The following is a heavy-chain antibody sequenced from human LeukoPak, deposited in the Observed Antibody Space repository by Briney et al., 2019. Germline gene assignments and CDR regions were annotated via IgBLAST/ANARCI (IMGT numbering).Heavy chain of an antibody. D-gene: IGHD1/OR15-1a*01. CDR1: GFTFSSYA. V-gene: IGHV3-23*01. J-gene: IGHJ4*02. CDR3: AKNLQGGTYYFDY. CDR2: ISGSGGST. Sequence: GGSLRLPCAASGFTFSSYAMSWVRQAPGKGLEWVSGISGSGGSTYYADSVKGRFTISRDNSKNTLYLQMNSLRAEDTAVYYCAKNLQGGTYYFDYWGQGTLVTVSS.